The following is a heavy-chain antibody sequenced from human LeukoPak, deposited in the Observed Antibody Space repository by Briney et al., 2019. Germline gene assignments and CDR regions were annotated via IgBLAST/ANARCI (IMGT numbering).Heavy chain of an antibody. V-gene: IGHV3-23*01. CDR2: ISTGGDRA. Sequence: PGGSLRLSCAASGFTFSNYPMDWVRQAPRKGLEWVSAISTGGDRAYYADSVKGRFTTSRDNSRNTLYLQLNSLRAEDTAIYYCAVDCSSPSGYGQSAFDIWGQGTMVTVSS. J-gene: IGHJ3*02. D-gene: IGHD2-2*01. CDR1: GFTFSNYP. CDR3: AVDCSSPSGYGQSAFDI.